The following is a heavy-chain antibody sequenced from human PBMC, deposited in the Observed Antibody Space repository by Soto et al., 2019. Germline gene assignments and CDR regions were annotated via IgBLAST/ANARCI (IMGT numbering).Heavy chain of an antibody. CDR3: ARGGCRGSCYGFDP. Sequence: QVQLVQSGAEVKKPGSSVKVSCKASGGTFSSYAISLVRQAPGQGLEWMGVIIPIFGTANYAQKFQGRVTITAEYFTRTAYMELSSLRSEDTAVYYCARGGCRGSCYGFDPWGQGTLVTVSS. V-gene: IGHV1-69*12. D-gene: IGHD2-15*01. CDR2: IIPIFGTA. CDR1: GGTFSSYA. J-gene: IGHJ5*02.